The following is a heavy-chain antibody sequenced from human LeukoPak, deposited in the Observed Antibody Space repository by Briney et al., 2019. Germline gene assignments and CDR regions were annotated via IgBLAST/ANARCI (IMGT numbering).Heavy chain of an antibody. CDR2: ISYDGSDK. D-gene: IGHD5-24*01. Sequence: PGTSLRLSCAASGFTFSNYGLSWVRQAPGKGLEWVAVISYDGSDKYYADSVKGRFTISRDNSKNTLYLQMNSLRAEDTAVYYCARGKQFVSDYWGQGTLVTVSS. CDR3: ARGKQFVSDY. J-gene: IGHJ4*02. V-gene: IGHV3-30*19. CDR1: GFTFSNYG.